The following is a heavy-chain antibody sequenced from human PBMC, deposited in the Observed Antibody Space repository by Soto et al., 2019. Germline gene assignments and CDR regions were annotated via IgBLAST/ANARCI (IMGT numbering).Heavy chain of an antibody. Sequence: QVQLVQSGAEVKKPGSSVKVSCKASGGTFSSYAISWVRQAPGQGLEWMGGIIPIFGTANYAQKFQGRVTMTTEDSTTTAAIVVSSLRTEDTAAVYCAGGHIAAAAPPYYYYYGMDVWGQGTTVTVSS. J-gene: IGHJ6*02. CDR1: GGTFSSYA. D-gene: IGHD6-13*01. V-gene: IGHV1-69*01. CDR2: IIPIFGTA. CDR3: AGGHIAAAAPPYYYYYGMDV.